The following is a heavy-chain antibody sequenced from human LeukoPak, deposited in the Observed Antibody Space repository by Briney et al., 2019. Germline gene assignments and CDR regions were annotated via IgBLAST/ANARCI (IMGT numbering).Heavy chain of an antibody. J-gene: IGHJ4*02. CDR1: GYTFTGYY. V-gene: IGHV1-2*02. Sequence: ASVKVSCEASGYTFTGYYMHWVRQAPGQGLEWMGWINPNSGGTNYAQKFQGRVTMTRDTSISTAYMELSRLRSDDTAVYYCARLGCTNGVCYLFDYWGQGTLVTVSS. D-gene: IGHD2-8*01. CDR3: ARLGCTNGVCYLFDY. CDR2: INPNSGGT.